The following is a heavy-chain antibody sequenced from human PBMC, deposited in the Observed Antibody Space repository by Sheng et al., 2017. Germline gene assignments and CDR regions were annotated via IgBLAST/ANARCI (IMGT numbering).Heavy chain of an antibody. CDR2: ITTSSSYT. J-gene: IGHJ4*01. CDR1: GFTFSDYY. Sequence: QVQLVESGGGRGQAWRGPVRLSCAASGFTFSDYYMNWVRQAPGKGLEWISYITTSSSYTNYVASVKGRFTISRDDAEKSLYLQMNNLRDEDTAVYYCATGTPNIKHWGRGTRGHRLL. CDR3: ATGTPNIKH. V-gene: IGHV3-11*05.